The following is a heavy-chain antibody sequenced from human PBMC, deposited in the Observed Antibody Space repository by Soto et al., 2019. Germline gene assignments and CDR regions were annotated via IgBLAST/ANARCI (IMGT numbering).Heavy chain of an antibody. CDR1: GGSISSYY. D-gene: IGHD6-6*01. CDR2: IYTSGST. CDR3: AREEIAARPGWLDP. Sequence: SETLSLTCTVSGGSISSYYWSWIRQPAGRGLEWIGRIYTSGSTNYNPSLKSRVTMSVDTSKNQFSLKLSSVTAADTAVYYCAREEIAARPGWLDPWGQGTLVTVSS. J-gene: IGHJ5*02. V-gene: IGHV4-4*07.